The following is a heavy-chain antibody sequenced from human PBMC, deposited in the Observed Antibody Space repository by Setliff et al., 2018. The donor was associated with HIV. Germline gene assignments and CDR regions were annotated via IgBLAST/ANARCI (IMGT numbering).Heavy chain of an antibody. Sequence: PSETLSLTCTVSGASISSGAYYWSWVRQPAGKGLEWIGHIYTFGDISYNPSLKSRATISVDKPKNQFSLNLSSVTAADTAVYYCARDGGHFYYGSVPFDYWGQGTLVTVSS. CDR2: IYTFGDI. CDR1: GASISSGAYY. D-gene: IGHD3-10*01. J-gene: IGHJ4*02. V-gene: IGHV4-61*09. CDR3: ARDGGHFYYGSVPFDY.